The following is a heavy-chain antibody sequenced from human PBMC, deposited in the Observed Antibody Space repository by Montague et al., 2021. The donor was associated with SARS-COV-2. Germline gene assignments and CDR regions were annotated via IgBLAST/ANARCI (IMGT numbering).Heavy chain of an antibody. CDR1: GFKFDDSG. CDR2: INWSADKT. CDR3: ARYYGGSFYGLDV. Sequence: SLRLSCAASGFKFDDSGMTWVRQAPRKGLEWVCDINWSADKTTYADSVKGRFTISRDNAKNSLFLQMNSLRAEDTALYYCARYYGGSFYGLDVWGQGTTVIVS. J-gene: IGHJ6*02. D-gene: IGHD3-3*01. V-gene: IGHV3-20*04.